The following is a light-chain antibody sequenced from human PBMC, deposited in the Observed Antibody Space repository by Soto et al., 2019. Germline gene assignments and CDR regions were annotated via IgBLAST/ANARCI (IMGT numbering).Light chain of an antibody. Sequence: DIQMTQSPSSLSASVGDRVTITCRASQSISSYLNWYQRKLGKAPKLLIYAASYLQGGVPSRFSGSGSGTDFNLRISSLHHEDIENYYCQQAASFTIPFGKGTRLEIK. V-gene: IGKV1-39*01. J-gene: IGKJ5*01. CDR1: QSISSY. CDR3: QQAASFTIP. CDR2: AAS.